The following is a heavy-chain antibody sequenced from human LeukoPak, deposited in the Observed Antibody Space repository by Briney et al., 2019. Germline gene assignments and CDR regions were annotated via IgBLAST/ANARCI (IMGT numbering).Heavy chain of an antibody. CDR1: GSTFSSYW. Sequence: PGGSLRLSCAASGSTFSSYWMSWVRQAPGKVLEWVANIKQDGSEKYYVDSVKGRFTFSRDNAKNSLYLQMNSLRAEDTAVYYCARDASTSCFDYWGQGALVTVSS. CDR2: IKQDGSEK. V-gene: IGHV3-7*01. D-gene: IGHD2-2*01. CDR3: ARDASTSCFDY. J-gene: IGHJ4*02.